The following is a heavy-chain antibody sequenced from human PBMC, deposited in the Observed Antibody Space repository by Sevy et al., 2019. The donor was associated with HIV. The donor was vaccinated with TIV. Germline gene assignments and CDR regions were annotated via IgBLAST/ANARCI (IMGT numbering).Heavy chain of an antibody. V-gene: IGHV1-8*01. CDR1: GYTFTSYD. J-gene: IGHJ3*02. CDR2: MNPNTGNT. Sequence: ASVKVSCKASGYTFTSYDINWVRQATGQGLEWMGWMNPNTGNTGDAQKFKGRVTMTRNTSISTAYMELSSLRSEDTAVYYGARSLRDSSGYYLSWDAFDIWGQGTMVTVSS. D-gene: IGHD3-22*01. CDR3: ARSLRDSSGYYLSWDAFDI.